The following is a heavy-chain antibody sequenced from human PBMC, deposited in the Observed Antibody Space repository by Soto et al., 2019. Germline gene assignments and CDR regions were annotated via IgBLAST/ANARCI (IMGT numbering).Heavy chain of an antibody. J-gene: IGHJ4*02. CDR2: LNPNSGGT. V-gene: IGHV1-2*02. CDR3: ARAWYSSGQFHN. CDR1: GYSFTGFY. D-gene: IGHD6-19*01. Sequence: QVQLVQSGAEVKKPGASVKVSCRASGYSFTGFYLHWVRQAPGQGLEWMGWLNPNSGGTTYAQKFQGRVTMTRDTSIRTAYMELTGLRPDDTAVYFCARAWYSSGQFHNWGQGTLVTVSS.